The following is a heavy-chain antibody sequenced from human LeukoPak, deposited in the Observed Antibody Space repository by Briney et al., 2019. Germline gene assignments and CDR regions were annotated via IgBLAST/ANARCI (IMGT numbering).Heavy chain of an antibody. CDR2: INPNSGGT. J-gene: IGHJ4*02. Sequence: ASVKVSCKASGYTFIDYYIHWVQQAPGQGLEWMGWINPNSGGTNYAQKFQGRVTMTRDTSISTAYMELSRLRSDDTAVFYCARLESRGSLFVYWGQGTLVTVSS. CDR3: ARLESRGSLFVY. D-gene: IGHD3-16*01. CDR1: GYTFIDYY. V-gene: IGHV1-2*02.